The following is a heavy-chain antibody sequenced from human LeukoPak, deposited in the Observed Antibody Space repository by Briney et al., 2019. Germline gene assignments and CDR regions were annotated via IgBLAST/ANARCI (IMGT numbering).Heavy chain of an antibody. J-gene: IGHJ4*02. CDR1: GFSVSSTY. D-gene: IGHD6-13*01. CDR3: AKGGYSSSPILDY. V-gene: IGHV3-53*01. Sequence: PGGSLRLSCAASGFSVSSTYMSWVRQAPGKGPEWVSVIYSGGYTNYADSVKGRFTISRDNAKNSLYLQMNSLRAEDTAVYYCAKGGYSSSPILDYWGQGTLVTVSS. CDR2: IYSGGYT.